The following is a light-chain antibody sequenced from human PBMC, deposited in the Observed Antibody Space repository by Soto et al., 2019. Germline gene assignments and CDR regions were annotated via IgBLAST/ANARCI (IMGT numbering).Light chain of an antibody. CDR2: GAS. CDR1: PSVISSY. J-gene: IGKJ1*01. CDR3: QQYGPSLTWR. V-gene: IGKV3-20*01. Sequence: DIGLKPSPGTLASSPGERTTLYCRASPSVISSYLTWYQHKPGQAPRPLIFGASSSATDIPDRFSGSRSGTAFTLTISRLEPEHFAMYYCQQYGPSLTWRFGQGPKVEI.